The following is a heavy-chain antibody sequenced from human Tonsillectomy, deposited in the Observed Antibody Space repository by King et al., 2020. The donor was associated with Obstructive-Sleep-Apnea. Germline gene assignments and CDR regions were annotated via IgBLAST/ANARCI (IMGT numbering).Heavy chain of an antibody. Sequence: QLQESGPGLVKPSETLSLTCTVSGGSISSSSYYWGWIRQPPGKGLERIGSIYYSGSTYYNPSLKCRVTISVDTSKNQFSLKLSSVTAADTAVYYCARDQGGSYYFVDYWGQGTLVTVSS. CDR3: ARDQGGSYYFVDY. CDR1: GGSISSSSYY. D-gene: IGHD1-26*01. CDR2: IYYSGST. V-gene: IGHV4-39*07. J-gene: IGHJ4*02.